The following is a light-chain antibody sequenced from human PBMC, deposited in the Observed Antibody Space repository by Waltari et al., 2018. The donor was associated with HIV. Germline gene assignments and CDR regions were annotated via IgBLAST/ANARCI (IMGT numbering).Light chain of an antibody. CDR3: SPYTRSSVF. V-gene: IGLV2-14*03. CDR1: SSDVGGYSY. Sequence: QSALTQPASVSGSPGQSITISCTGISSDVGGYSYVSWYQQHPGKAPKLMIFDATNRPSGVSNRVSGSKSGDTASLTISLLQAEDEAVYFCSPYTRSSVFFGGGTRLTVL. CDR2: DAT. J-gene: IGLJ2*01.